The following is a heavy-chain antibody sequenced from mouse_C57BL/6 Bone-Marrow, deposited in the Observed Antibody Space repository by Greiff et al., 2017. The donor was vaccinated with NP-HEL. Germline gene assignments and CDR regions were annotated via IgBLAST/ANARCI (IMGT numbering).Heavy chain of an antibody. CDR1: GYTFTSYG. V-gene: IGHV1-81*01. CDR3: ARSPYYYGSRSWFAY. J-gene: IGHJ3*01. CDR2: IYPRSGNT. Sequence: VQLQQSGAELARPGASVKLSCKASGYTFTSYGISWVKQRTGQGLEWIGEIYPRSGNTYYNEKFKGKATLTADKSSNTAYMELRSLTSEDSAVYFCARSPYYYGSRSWFAYWGQGTLVTVSA. D-gene: IGHD1-1*01.